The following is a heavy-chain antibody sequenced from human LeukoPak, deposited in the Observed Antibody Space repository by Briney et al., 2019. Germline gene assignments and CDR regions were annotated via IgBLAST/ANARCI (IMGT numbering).Heavy chain of an antibody. J-gene: IGHJ4*02. Sequence: NSGGSLRLSCAASGFTFSDYYMSWIRQAPGKGLEWVSYISSSGSTIYYADSVKGRFTISRDNAKNSLYLQMNSLRAEDTAVYYCARDGDTAMVVRMSGFDYWGQGTLVTVSS. CDR2: ISSSGSTI. CDR3: ARDGDTAMVVRMSGFDY. V-gene: IGHV3-11*01. D-gene: IGHD5-18*01. CDR1: GFTFSDYY.